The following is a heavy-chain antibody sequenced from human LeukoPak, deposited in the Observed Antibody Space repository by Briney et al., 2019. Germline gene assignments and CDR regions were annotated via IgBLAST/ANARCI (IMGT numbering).Heavy chain of an antibody. CDR2: INAGNGNT. CDR1: GYTFTSYA. D-gene: IGHD4-17*01. V-gene: IGHV1-3*01. Sequence: ASVKVSCKASGYTFTSYAMHWVRPAPGQRLEWMGWINAGNGNTKYSQKFQGRVTITRDTSASTAYMALSSLRSEDTAVYYCAREDYGDTEGAFDIWGQGTMVTVSS. CDR3: AREDYGDTEGAFDI. J-gene: IGHJ3*02.